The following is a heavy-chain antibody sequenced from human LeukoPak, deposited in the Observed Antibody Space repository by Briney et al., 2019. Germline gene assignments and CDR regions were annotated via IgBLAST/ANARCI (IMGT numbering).Heavy chain of an antibody. CDR3: ARDPDPVTPYYYYYGMDV. V-gene: IGHV3-33*08. J-gene: IGHJ6*02. D-gene: IGHD4-17*01. Sequence: GGSLRLSCAASGNYWMHWVRQAPGKGLEWVAVIWYDGSNKYYADSVKGRFTISRDNSKNTLYLQMNSLRAEDTAVYYCARDPDPVTPYYYYYGMDVWGQGTTVTVSS. CDR2: IWYDGSNK. CDR1: GNYW.